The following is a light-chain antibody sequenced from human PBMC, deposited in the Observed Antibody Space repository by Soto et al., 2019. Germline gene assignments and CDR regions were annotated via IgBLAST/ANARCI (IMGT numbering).Light chain of an antibody. Sequence: QSALTQPASVSGSPGQSITISCXGTSSDVGSYNLVSWYQQHPGKAPKLMIYEGSKRPSGVSNRFSGSKSGNTASLTISGLQAEDEADYYCCSYAGSSSHVVFGGGTKLTVL. CDR3: CSYAGSSSHVV. J-gene: IGLJ2*01. CDR2: EGS. CDR1: SSDVGSYNL. V-gene: IGLV2-23*01.